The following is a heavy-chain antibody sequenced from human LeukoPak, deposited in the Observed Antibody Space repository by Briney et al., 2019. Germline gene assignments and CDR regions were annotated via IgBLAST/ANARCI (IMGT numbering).Heavy chain of an antibody. CDR3: ARGSYYYDSSGYDPHFDY. J-gene: IGHJ4*02. V-gene: IGHV4-34*01. Sequence: ASETLSLTCAVYGGSFSGYYWSWIRQPPGKGLEWIGEITHSGSTNDNPSLKSRVTISVDTSKNQFSLKLSSVTAADTAVYYCARGSYYYDSSGYDPHFDYWGQGTLVTVSS. CDR1: GGSFSGYY. CDR2: ITHSGST. D-gene: IGHD3-22*01.